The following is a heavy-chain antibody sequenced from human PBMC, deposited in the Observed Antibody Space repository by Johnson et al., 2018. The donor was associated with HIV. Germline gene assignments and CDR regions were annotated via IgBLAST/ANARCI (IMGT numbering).Heavy chain of an antibody. V-gene: IGHV3-11*01. Sequence: VQLVESGGGLVKPGGSLRLSCVASGFRFSDHYMSWIRQAPGKGLEWVSYISSSGSTIYYADSVTGRFTISRDNAKNSLYLQINSLRAEDTAVYYCARARVGYSFAGWGTDAFDIWGQGTMVTVSS. CDR1: GFRFSDHY. J-gene: IGHJ3*02. CDR3: ARARVGYSFAGWGTDAFDI. CDR2: ISSSGSTI. D-gene: IGHD5-18*01.